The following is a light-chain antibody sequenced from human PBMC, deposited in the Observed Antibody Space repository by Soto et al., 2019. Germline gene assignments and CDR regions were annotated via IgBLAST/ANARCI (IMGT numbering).Light chain of an antibody. J-gene: IGKJ5*01. CDR2: GAS. Sequence: EILMTQSPASLSVSAGERATLSCRASQGVSNDLAWYHQKPGQAPRLLIYGASTRATGIPARFSGSGSGTEFTLTINSLQSADFAVYYCQQYNNWPPITFGHGTRLEI. V-gene: IGKV3-15*01. CDR1: QGVSND. CDR3: QQYNNWPPIT.